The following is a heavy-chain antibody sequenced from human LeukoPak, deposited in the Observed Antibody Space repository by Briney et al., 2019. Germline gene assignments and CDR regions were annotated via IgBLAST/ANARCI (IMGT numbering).Heavy chain of an antibody. D-gene: IGHD3-22*01. CDR1: GYTFTDYA. Sequence: ASVKVSCKASGYTFTDYAMNWVRQAPGQGLEWMGWINTNTGSPTYAQGFTGRFVFSLDASVSTAYLQISSLKAEDTAVYYCTRSGRGVAYYVWGQGTLVTVSS. CDR2: INTNTGSP. V-gene: IGHV7-4-1*02. CDR3: TRSGRGVAYYV. J-gene: IGHJ4*02.